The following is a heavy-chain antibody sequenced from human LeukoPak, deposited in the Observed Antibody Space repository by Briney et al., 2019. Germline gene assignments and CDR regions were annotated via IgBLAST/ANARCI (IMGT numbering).Heavy chain of an antibody. V-gene: IGHV3-21*01. Sequence: GGSLRLSCAASGFTFSDYSMNWVRQAPGKGLEWVSSISSGSTYIYYADSVKGRFTISRDNAKNSLYLQMNSLRAEDTAVYYCATGSRITMLQGAYWGQGALVTVSS. J-gene: IGHJ4*02. CDR1: GFTFSDYS. CDR2: ISSGSTYI. D-gene: IGHD3-10*01. CDR3: ATGSRITMLQGAY.